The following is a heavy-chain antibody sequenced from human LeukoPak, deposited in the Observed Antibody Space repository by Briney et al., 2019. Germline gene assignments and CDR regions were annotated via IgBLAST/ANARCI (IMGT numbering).Heavy chain of an antibody. Sequence: SVKVSCKASGYTFTNYAISWVRQAPGQGLEWMGGIIPIFGTANYAQKFQGRVTITADKSTSTAYMELSSLRSEDTAVYYCASAPPDGYNPRGYYFDYWGQGTLVTVSS. CDR1: GYTFTNYA. V-gene: IGHV1-69*06. D-gene: IGHD5-24*01. J-gene: IGHJ4*02. CDR3: ASAPPDGYNPRGYYFDY. CDR2: IIPIFGTA.